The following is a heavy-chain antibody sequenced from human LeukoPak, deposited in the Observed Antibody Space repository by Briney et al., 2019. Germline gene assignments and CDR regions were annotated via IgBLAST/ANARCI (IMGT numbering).Heavy chain of an antibody. Sequence: ASVKVSCKASGGTFSSYAISWVRQAPGQGLEWMGGIIPIFGTANYAQKFQGRVTITADESTSTAYMELSSLRSEDTAVYYCARGTAYRQQLVRWFDPWGQGTLVTVSS. V-gene: IGHV1-69*01. CDR3: ARGTAYRQQLVRWFDP. J-gene: IGHJ5*02. CDR2: IIPIFGTA. CDR1: GGTFSSYA. D-gene: IGHD6-13*01.